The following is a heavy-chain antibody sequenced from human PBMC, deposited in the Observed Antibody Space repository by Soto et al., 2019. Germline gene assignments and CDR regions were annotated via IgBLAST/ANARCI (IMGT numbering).Heavy chain of an antibody. CDR3: ARQDCGGDCYQRPTGAFDI. Sequence: SETLSLTCTVSGGPISNYYWSWIRQPPGKGLEWIGYIQDRGGNFGNNNYNPSLKSRVTISLDTSKKQFSLKLNSVTAADTAVYYCARQDCGGDCYQRPTGAFDIWGQGTMVT. D-gene: IGHD2-21*02. V-gene: IGHV4-59*01. CDR2: IQDRGGN. CDR1: GGPISNYY. J-gene: IGHJ3*02.